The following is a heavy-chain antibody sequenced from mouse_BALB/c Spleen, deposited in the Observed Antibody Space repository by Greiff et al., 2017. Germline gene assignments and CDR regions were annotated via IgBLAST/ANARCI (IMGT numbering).Heavy chain of an antibody. CDR3: ARGLTTATGYYAMDY. Sequence: EVQVVESGGGLVKPGGSLKLSCAASGFTFSSYAMSWVRQTPEKRLEWVASISSGGSTYYPDSVKGRFTISRDNARNILYLQMSSLRSEDTAMYYCARGLTTATGYYAMDYWGQGTSVTVSS. J-gene: IGHJ4*01. V-gene: IGHV5-6-5*01. CDR2: ISSGGST. D-gene: IGHD1-2*01. CDR1: GFTFSSYA.